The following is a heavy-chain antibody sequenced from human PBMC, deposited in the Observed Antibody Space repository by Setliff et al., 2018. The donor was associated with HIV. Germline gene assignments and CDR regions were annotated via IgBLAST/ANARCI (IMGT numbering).Heavy chain of an antibody. J-gene: IGHJ3*02. CDR3: TTLVGANPWHDAFDI. Sequence: GGSLRLSCAASGFTFSDYYMSWIRQAPGKGLEWVSYISSSGSTIYYADSVKGRFTISRDNAKNSLYLQMNSLQTEDTALYYCTTLVGANPWHDAFDIWGHGTMVTVSS. CDR2: ISSSGSTI. CDR1: GFTFSDYY. V-gene: IGHV3-11*01. D-gene: IGHD1-26*01.